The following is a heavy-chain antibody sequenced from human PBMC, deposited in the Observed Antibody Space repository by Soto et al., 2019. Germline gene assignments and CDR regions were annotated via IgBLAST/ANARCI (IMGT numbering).Heavy chain of an antibody. V-gene: IGHV3-30*18. D-gene: IGHD2-2*01. Sequence: PGGSLRLSCAASGFTFSSYGMHWVRQAPGKGLEWVAVISYDGSNKYYADSVKGRFTISRDNSKNTLYLQMNSLRAEDTAVYYCAKDLDCSSTSCYNPGMDVWGQGTKVTVYS. CDR2: ISYDGSNK. J-gene: IGHJ6*02. CDR1: GFTFSSYG. CDR3: AKDLDCSSTSCYNPGMDV.